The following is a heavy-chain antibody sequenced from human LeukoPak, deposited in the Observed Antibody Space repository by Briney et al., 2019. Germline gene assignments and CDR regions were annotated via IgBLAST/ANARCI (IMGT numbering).Heavy chain of an antibody. D-gene: IGHD6-19*01. Sequence: PGGSLRLSCAASGFTFSNYAMSWVRQAPGKGLEWVSSMSATSGSTFYADSVRGRFTISRDNSKNTLYLQMNSLRAEDTAVYYCAKSREWLVLGSIDYWGQGTLVTVSS. J-gene: IGHJ4*02. CDR2: MSATSGST. CDR1: GFTFSNYA. CDR3: AKSREWLVLGSIDY. V-gene: IGHV3-23*01.